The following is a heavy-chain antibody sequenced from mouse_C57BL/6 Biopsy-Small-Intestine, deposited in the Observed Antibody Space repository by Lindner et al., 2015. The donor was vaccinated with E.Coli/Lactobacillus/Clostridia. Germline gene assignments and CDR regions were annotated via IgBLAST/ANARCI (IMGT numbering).Heavy chain of an antibody. CDR1: GYTFNTYW. CDR2: VYPGHGST. CDR3: TKADGYYAMDY. V-gene: IGHV1-55*01. Sequence: VQLQESGAELVKPGASVKMSCKASGYTFNTYWITWVKQRPGQGLEWIGDVYPGHGSTNYNEKFKSKATLTVDTSSSTAYMQLSSLTSEDSAVYYCTKADGYYAMDYWGQGTSVTVSS. J-gene: IGHJ4*01. D-gene: IGHD1-3*01.